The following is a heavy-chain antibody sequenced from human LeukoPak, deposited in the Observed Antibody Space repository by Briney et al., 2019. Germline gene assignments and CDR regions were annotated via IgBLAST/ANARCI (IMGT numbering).Heavy chain of an antibody. CDR2: MNPNSGNT. Sequence: ASVKVSCKASGYTFTSYDINWVRQATGQGLEWMGWMNPNSGNTGYAQKFQGRVTMTRNTSIRTAYMELSSLRSEDTAVYYCARHPPGGYSYQKGNWFDPWGQETLVTVSS. CDR3: ARHPPGGYSYQKGNWFDP. D-gene: IGHD5-18*01. CDR1: GYTFTSYD. V-gene: IGHV1-8*01. J-gene: IGHJ5*02.